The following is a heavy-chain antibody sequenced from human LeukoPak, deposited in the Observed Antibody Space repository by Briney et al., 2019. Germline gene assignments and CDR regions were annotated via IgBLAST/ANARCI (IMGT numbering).Heavy chain of an antibody. D-gene: IGHD3-9*01. Sequence: SETLSLTCTVSGGSISSYYWSWIRQPPGKGLEWIRNIYYSGSTNYNPSLKSRVTISVDASKNQFSLKLSSVSAADTAMYYCARHRYVDWLSPFDYWGQGTLVTVSS. V-gene: IGHV4-59*08. CDR3: ARHRYVDWLSPFDY. J-gene: IGHJ4*02. CDR2: IYYSGST. CDR1: GGSISSYY.